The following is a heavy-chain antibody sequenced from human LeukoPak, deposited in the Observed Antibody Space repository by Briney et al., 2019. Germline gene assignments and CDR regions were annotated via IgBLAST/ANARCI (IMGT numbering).Heavy chain of an antibody. CDR2: INSDGNST. Sequence: GGSLRLSCAASGFTFSSYWMHWVRQAPGKGLVWVSRINSDGNSTSYADSVKGRFTISRDNAKNTLYLQMNSLRAEDTAVYYCASAELMHHGMDVWGQGTTVTVSS. CDR1: GFTFSSYW. D-gene: IGHD3-16*01. J-gene: IGHJ6*02. CDR3: ASAELMHHGMDV. V-gene: IGHV3-74*01.